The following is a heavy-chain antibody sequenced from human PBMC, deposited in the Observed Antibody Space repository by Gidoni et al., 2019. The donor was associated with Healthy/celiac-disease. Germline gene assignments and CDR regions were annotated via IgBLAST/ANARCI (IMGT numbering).Heavy chain of an antibody. Sequence: QVQLVESGGGVVQPGRSLRLSCAASGFTFSSYGMHWVRQAPGKGLEWVAVISYDGSNKYYADSVKGRFTISRDNSKNTLYLQMNSLRAEDTAVYYCAKEADYGVNYYYGMDVWGQGTTVTVSS. CDR2: ISYDGSNK. V-gene: IGHV3-30*18. J-gene: IGHJ6*02. D-gene: IGHD3-10*01. CDR3: AKEADYGVNYYYGMDV. CDR1: GFTFSSYG.